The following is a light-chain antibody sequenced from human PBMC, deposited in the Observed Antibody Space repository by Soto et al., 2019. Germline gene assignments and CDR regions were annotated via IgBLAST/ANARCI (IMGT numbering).Light chain of an antibody. V-gene: IGLV2-14*03. Sequence: QSALTQPASVSGSPGQSITISCTGTSSDIGGYNYVSWYQQLPGKVTKLIIYDVSNRPSGVSDRFSGSKSGNAASLTISGLQAEDEADYYCSSYTSTSTLDVFGTGTKLTVL. CDR1: SSDIGGYNY. J-gene: IGLJ1*01. CDR2: DVS. CDR3: SSYTSTSTLDV.